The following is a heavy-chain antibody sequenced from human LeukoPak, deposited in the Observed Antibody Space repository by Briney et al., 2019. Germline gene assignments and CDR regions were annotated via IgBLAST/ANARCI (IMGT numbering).Heavy chain of an antibody. CDR1: GFTFSSYS. D-gene: IGHD3-3*01. Sequence: GGSLRLSCAASGFTFSSYSMNWVCQAPGKGLEWVSSISSSSSYIYYADSVKGRFTISRDNAKNSLYLQMNSLRAEDTAVYYCARDQAKGFWSGYYMDWGQGTLVTVSS. CDR3: ARDQAKGFWSGYYMD. V-gene: IGHV3-21*01. J-gene: IGHJ4*02. CDR2: ISSSSSYI.